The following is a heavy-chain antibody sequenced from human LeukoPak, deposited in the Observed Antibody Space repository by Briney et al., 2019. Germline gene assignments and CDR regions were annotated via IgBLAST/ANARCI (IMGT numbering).Heavy chain of an antibody. CDR3: VKDLDGAGYFDAFDI. Sequence: PGGSLRLSCAASGFTFSNYAMNWVRQAPGKGLQGVSGYSGRRSTTYYADSVQGRFIISRDDSKKMLYLQMNSLRVDDTAIYYCVKDLDGAGYFDAFDIWGQGTIVTVSS. CDR2: YSGRRSTT. V-gene: IGHV3-23*01. CDR1: GFTFSNYA. D-gene: IGHD4/OR15-4a*01. J-gene: IGHJ3*02.